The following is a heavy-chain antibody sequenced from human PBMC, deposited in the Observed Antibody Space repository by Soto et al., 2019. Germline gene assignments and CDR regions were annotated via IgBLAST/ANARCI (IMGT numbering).Heavy chain of an antibody. CDR3: ARYIATRTFPYYGMDV. V-gene: IGHV3-30-3*01. Sequence: GGSLRLSCAASGFTFSSYAMHWVRQAPGKGLEWVAVISYDGSNKYYADSVKGRFTISRDNSKNTLYLQMNSLRAEDTAVYYCARYIATRTFPYYGMDVWGQGTTVTVS. J-gene: IGHJ6*02. CDR1: GFTFSSYA. CDR2: ISYDGSNK. D-gene: IGHD2-15*01.